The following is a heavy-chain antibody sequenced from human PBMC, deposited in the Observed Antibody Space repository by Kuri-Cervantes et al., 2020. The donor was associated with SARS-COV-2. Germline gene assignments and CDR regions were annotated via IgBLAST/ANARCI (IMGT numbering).Heavy chain of an antibody. D-gene: IGHD2-15*01. CDR2: ISSSGSTI. Sequence: GGSLRLSCAASGFTFSSYEMNWVRQAPGKGLEWVSYISSSGSTIYYADSVKGRFTISRDNAKNSLYLQMHSLRAEDTAVYYCARDEYCSGGSCYFFPYYFDYWGQGTLVTVSS. CDR1: GFTFSSYE. J-gene: IGHJ4*02. V-gene: IGHV3-48*03. CDR3: ARDEYCSGGSCYFFPYYFDY.